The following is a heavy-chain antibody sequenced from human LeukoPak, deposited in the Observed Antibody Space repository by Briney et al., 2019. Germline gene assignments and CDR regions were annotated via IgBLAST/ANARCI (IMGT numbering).Heavy chain of an antibody. D-gene: IGHD5-18*01. V-gene: IGHV3-30*04. J-gene: IGHJ3*01. CDR1: GFRFNNYA. CDR2: ISMDGIQE. CDR3: AREVYSYALDALDL. Sequence: PGRSLRLSCAAPGFRFNNYAMHWVRQPPGTGLEWVAVISMDGIQEYYADSVKGRFSISRDNSKNTLYLQMNSLRSEDTAVYYCAREVYSYALDALDLWGQGTMVTVSS.